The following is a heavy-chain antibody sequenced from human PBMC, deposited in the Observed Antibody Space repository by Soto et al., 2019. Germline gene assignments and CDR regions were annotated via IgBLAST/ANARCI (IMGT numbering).Heavy chain of an antibody. D-gene: IGHD3-22*01. V-gene: IGHV3-21*01. CDR2: ISSSSSYI. J-gene: IGHJ4*02. Sequence: EVQLVESGGGLVKPGGSLRLSCAASGFTFSTYTMNWVRQAPGKGLEWVSSISSSSSYIYYADSVKGRFTISRDNAKNSRYLQMNSLRAEDTAVYYCARELYDSSGRVYWGQGTLVIVSS. CDR1: GFTFSTYT. CDR3: ARELYDSSGRVY.